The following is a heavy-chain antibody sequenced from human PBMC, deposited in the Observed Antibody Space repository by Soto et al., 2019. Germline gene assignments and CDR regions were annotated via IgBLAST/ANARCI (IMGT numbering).Heavy chain of an antibody. J-gene: IGHJ5*02. CDR2: IFHSGST. D-gene: IGHD3-16*01. CDR3: ARVPSSWGWFDP. Sequence: QVQLQESGPGLVKPSGTLSLTCAVSGGSISSSDWWSWVRQPPGKGLEWIGEIFHSGSTNYNPSLKSRVTISVDKSKNQFSLKLSSVTAADAAMYYCARVPSSWGWFDPWGQGTLVTVSS. V-gene: IGHV4-4*02. CDR1: GGSISSSDW.